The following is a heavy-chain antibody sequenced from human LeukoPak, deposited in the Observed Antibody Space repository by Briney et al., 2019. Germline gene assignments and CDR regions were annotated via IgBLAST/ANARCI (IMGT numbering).Heavy chain of an antibody. CDR3: AKVILDY. V-gene: IGHV3-23*01. Sequence: GGSLRLSCATSGFTFSSYAMTWVRQAPGEGLEWVSSISSSGGTTWYADSVKGRFTISRDKSKNTLYLQRNSLRTEDTAVYYCAKVILDYWGQGTLVTVSS. CDR1: GFTFSSYA. J-gene: IGHJ4*02. CDR2: ISSSGGTT. D-gene: IGHD2-21*01.